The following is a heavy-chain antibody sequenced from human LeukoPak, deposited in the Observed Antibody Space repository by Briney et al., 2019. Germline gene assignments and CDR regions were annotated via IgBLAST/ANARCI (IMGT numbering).Heavy chain of an antibody. V-gene: IGHV3-72*01. CDR3: ARGFDYGDGFDY. D-gene: IGHD4-17*01. Sequence: GGSLRLSCAASGFSLSNHYMDWVRKAPGKGLEWVGRTRNRADSYTTEYAASVRGRFIIPRDDSKNSLFLQMNSLKTEDTAVYFCARGFDYGDGFDYWGQGTLVTVSS. J-gene: IGHJ4*02. CDR2: TRNRADSYTT. CDR1: GFSLSNHY.